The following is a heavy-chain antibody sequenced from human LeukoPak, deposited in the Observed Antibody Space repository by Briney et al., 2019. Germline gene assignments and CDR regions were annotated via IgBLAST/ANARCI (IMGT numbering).Heavy chain of an antibody. J-gene: IGHJ4*02. V-gene: IGHV3-30*02. CDR1: GFIFSSYG. D-gene: IGHD2-15*01. CDR3: AKDVPRYCSGGSCSTIDY. Sequence: GGSLRLSCAASGFIFSSYGMHWVRQAPGKGLEWVAFIRYDGSNKYYADSVKGRFTISRDNSKNTLYLQMNSLRAEDTAVYYCAKDVPRYCSGGSCSTIDYWGQGTLVTVSS. CDR2: IRYDGSNK.